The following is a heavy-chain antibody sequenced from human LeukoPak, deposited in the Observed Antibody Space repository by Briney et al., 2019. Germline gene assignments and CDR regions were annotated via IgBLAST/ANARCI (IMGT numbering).Heavy chain of an antibody. CDR2: IYHSGST. J-gene: IGHJ4*02. Sequence: SETLSLTCTVSGYSISSGYYWGWIRQPPGKGLEWIGSIYHSGSTYYNPSLKSRVTISVDTSKNQFSLKLSSVTAADTAVYYCARERKDIVVVVAATDNYFDYWGQGTLVTVSS. CDR3: ARERKDIVVVVAATDNYFDY. CDR1: GYSISSGYY. D-gene: IGHD2-15*01. V-gene: IGHV4-38-2*02.